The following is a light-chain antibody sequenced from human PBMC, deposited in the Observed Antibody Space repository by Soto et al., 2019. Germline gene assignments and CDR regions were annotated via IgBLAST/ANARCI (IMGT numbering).Light chain of an antibody. V-gene: IGKV1-5*01. Sequence: DMQMTQYPSTLSASVGDRVTITCRASQSISSWLAWYQQKAGKAPKLPIYDASTLESGVPSRFSGSGSGTEFTLTITSLQPDDFATYYCQQYNTYPVTFGQGTNVEIK. CDR3: QQYNTYPVT. J-gene: IGKJ1*01. CDR1: QSISSW. CDR2: DAS.